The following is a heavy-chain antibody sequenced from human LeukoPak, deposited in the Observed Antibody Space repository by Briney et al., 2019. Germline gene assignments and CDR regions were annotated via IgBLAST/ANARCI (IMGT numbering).Heavy chain of an antibody. CDR1: GYTFSGYS. CDR2: IKPNSGGT. CDR3: ARERGRDYYYYMDV. V-gene: IGHV1-2*02. Sequence: ASVKVSCKASGYTFSGYSMHWVRQAPGQGLEWMGLIKPNSGGTIYAQKFQGRVTMTRDTSISTAYMEVSGLRSDDTAVYYCARERGRDYYYYMDVWGKGTTVTISS. J-gene: IGHJ6*03.